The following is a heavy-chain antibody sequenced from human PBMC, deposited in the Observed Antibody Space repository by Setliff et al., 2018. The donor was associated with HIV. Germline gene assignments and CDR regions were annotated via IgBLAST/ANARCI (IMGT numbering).Heavy chain of an antibody. D-gene: IGHD2-21*01. Sequence: GGSLRLSCAASGFGVSDNYMTWVRQAPGKGLEWVSFIYNDGRTYYADSVQGRFTISRDDSNNTLYLQMHSLRDDDTAAYYCAKGVKWLAPWGQGVLVTVSS. CDR3: AKGVKWLAP. J-gene: IGHJ5*02. CDR2: IYNDGRT. CDR1: GFGVSDNY. V-gene: IGHV3-53*01.